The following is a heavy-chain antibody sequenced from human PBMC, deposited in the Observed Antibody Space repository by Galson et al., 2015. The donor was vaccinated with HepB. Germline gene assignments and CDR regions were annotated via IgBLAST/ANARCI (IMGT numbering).Heavy chain of an antibody. Sequence: SLRLSCAASGFTFSSYGMHWVRQAPGKGLEWVAFIRYDGSNKYYADSVKGRFTISRDNSKNTLYLQMNSLRAEDTAVYYCAKDPWDIAVAVHPPSVYYWGQGTLVTVSS. CDR1: GFTFSSYG. CDR3: AKDPWDIAVAVHPPSVYY. CDR2: IRYDGSNK. J-gene: IGHJ4*02. D-gene: IGHD6-19*01. V-gene: IGHV3-30*02.